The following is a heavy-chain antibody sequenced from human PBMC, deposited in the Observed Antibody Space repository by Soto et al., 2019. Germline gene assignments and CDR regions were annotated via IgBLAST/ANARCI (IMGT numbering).Heavy chain of an antibody. CDR2: IDPSDSYT. D-gene: IGHD5-18*01. CDR3: ARDGSRLHMDTGYYYGMDV. Sequence: EVQLVQSGAEVKKPGESLRISCKGSGYSFTSYWISWVRQMPGKGLEWMGRIDPSDSYTNYSPSFQGHVTISADKSISTAYRQGSSLKASDTAMYYCARDGSRLHMDTGYYYGMDVWGQGTTVTVSS. CDR1: GYSFTSYW. V-gene: IGHV5-10-1*03. J-gene: IGHJ6*02.